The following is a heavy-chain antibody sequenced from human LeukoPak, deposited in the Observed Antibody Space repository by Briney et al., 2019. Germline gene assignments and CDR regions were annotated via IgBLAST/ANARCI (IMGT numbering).Heavy chain of an antibody. Sequence: PGGSLRLSCAASGFTLSSYSMNWVRQAPGKGLEWVSSISSSSSYIYYADSVKGRFTVSRDNAKNSLYLQMNSLRAEDTAVYYCAREKIRSGSYELDYWGQGTLVTVSS. V-gene: IGHV3-21*01. CDR3: AREKIRSGSYELDY. CDR1: GFTLSSYS. D-gene: IGHD3-10*01. J-gene: IGHJ4*02. CDR2: ISSSSSYI.